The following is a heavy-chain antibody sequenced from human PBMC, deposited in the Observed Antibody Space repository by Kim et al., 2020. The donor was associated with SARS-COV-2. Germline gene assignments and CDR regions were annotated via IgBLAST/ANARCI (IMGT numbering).Heavy chain of an antibody. Sequence: ADSVKGRFTISSDNSKNTLYLQMNSLRAEDTAVYYCAKDSAATVNWFDPWGQGTLVTVSS. CDR3: AKDSAATVNWFDP. V-gene: IGHV3-30*02. D-gene: IGHD4-17*01. J-gene: IGHJ5*02.